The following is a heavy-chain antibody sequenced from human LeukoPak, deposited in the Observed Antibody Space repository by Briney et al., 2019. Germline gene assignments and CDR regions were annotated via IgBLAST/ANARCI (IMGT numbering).Heavy chain of an antibody. CDR2: MNPNSGNT. D-gene: IGHD3/OR15-3a*01. V-gene: IGHV1-8*03. CDR1: GYTFTSYD. CDR3: ARGPSWTGYSQPYYFDY. Sequence: ASVKVSCKASGYTFTSYDINWVRQAAGQGLEWMGWMNPNSGNTGYSQKFQGRVTITRNSSISIASMELSSLRSEHTAVYSCARGPSWTGYSQPYYFDYWGQGTVVIVSS. J-gene: IGHJ4*02.